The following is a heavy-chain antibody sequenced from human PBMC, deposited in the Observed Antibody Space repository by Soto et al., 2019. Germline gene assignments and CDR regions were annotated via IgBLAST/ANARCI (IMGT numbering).Heavy chain of an antibody. Sequence: PGGSLRLSCAASGFTFSSYAMSWVRQAPGKGLEWVSAISGSGGSTYYADSVKGRFTISRDNSKNTLYLQMNSLRAEDTAVYYCAKGLRYCSGGSCFPYYYYMDVWGKGTTVTVSS. D-gene: IGHD2-15*01. CDR3: AKGLRYCSGGSCFPYYYYMDV. V-gene: IGHV3-23*01. CDR2: ISGSGGST. CDR1: GFTFSSYA. J-gene: IGHJ6*03.